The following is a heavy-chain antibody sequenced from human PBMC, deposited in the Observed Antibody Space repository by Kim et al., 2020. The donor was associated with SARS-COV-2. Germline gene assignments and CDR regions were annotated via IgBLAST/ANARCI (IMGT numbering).Heavy chain of an antibody. CDR1: GGSISSYY. CDR3: ASLDWYYDSSGYYLPNWYFDL. V-gene: IGHV4-59*01. Sequence: SETLSLTCTVSGGSISSYYWSWIRQPPGKGLEWIGYIYYSGSTNYNPSLKSRVTISVDTSKNQFSLKLSSVTAADTAVYYCASLDWYYDSSGYYLPNWYFDLWGRGTLVTVSS. CDR2: IYYSGST. D-gene: IGHD3-22*01. J-gene: IGHJ2*01.